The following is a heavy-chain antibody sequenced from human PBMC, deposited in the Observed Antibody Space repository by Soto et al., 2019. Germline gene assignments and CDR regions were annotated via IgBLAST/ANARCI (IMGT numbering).Heavy chain of an antibody. J-gene: IGHJ4*02. CDR2: LYYTGSA. V-gene: IGHV4-39*01. Sequence: SETLSLTCTVSGGSITSTSDYWAWICQPPGKGLEWIGSLYYTGSAFYNPSLKSRVTISVDASKNQFSLKLTSATAADAGVYYCARQHRDYEDSSGFFDSWGRGTLVTVSS. CDR1: GGSITSTSDY. CDR3: ARQHRDYEDSSGFFDS. D-gene: IGHD3-22*01.